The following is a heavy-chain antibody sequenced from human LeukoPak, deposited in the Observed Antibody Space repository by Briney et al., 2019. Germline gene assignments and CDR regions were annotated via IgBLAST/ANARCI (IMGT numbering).Heavy chain of an antibody. D-gene: IGHD4-17*01. CDR3: AREVYGDSSFDF. V-gene: IGHV1-2*02. Sequence: ASVKVSCKASGYSFSDNYMHWVRQAPGQGLEWMGWINPNSGVAGYAQKFQGRVTVTRDASVSTTYLELSRLRSDDTALYYCAREVYGDSSFDFWGQGTLLTVSS. CDR1: GYSFSDNY. J-gene: IGHJ4*02. CDR2: INPNSGVA.